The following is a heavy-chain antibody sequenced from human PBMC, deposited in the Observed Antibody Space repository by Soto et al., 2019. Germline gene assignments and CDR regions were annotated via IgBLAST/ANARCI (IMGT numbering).Heavy chain of an antibody. CDR3: ARDLGVVPAAMRGPDY. Sequence: GGLLRLCWAAAGGTFNRLRLHWVRQDPGKGLEWVAVISYDGSNKYYADSVKGRFTISRDNSKNTLYLQMNSLRAEDTAVYYCARDLGVVPAAMRGPDYWGQGTLVTVSS. V-gene: IGHV3-30-3*01. D-gene: IGHD2-2*01. CDR1: GGTFNRLR. J-gene: IGHJ4*02. CDR2: ISYDGSNK.